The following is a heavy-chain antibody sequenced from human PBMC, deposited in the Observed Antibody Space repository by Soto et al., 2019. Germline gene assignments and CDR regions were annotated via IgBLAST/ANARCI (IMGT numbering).Heavy chain of an antibody. CDR3: ARVPTEIAAAEAYYFDY. Sequence: GGSLRLSCAASGFTFSSYWMHWVRQAPGKGLVWVSRINSDGSSTSYADSVKGRFTISRDNAKNTLYLQMNSLRAEDTAVYYCARVPTEIAAAEAYYFDYWGQGTLVTVSS. J-gene: IGHJ4*02. D-gene: IGHD6-13*01. CDR2: INSDGSST. CDR1: GFTFSSYW. V-gene: IGHV3-74*01.